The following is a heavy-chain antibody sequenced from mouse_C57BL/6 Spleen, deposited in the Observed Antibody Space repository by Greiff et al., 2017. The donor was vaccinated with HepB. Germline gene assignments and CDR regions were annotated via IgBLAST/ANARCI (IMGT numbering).Heavy chain of an antibody. CDR2: IYPGDGDT. V-gene: IGHV1-80*01. CDR1: GYAFSSYW. J-gene: IGHJ1*03. D-gene: IGHD1-1*01. CDR3: ARSIHYYGSSPWYFDV. Sequence: VQLQQSGAELVKPGASVKISCKASGYAFSSYWMNWVKQRPGKGLEWIGQIYPGDGDTNYNGKFKGKATLTADKSSSTAYMQLSSLTSEDSAVYFCARSIHYYGSSPWYFDVWGTGTTVTVSS.